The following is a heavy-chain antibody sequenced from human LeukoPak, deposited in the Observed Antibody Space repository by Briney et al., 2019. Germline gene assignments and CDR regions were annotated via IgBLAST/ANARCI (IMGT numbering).Heavy chain of an antibody. CDR1: GFTFSSYS. Sequence: PGGSLRLSCAASGFTFSSYSMNWVRQAPGEGLEWVSSISSSSSYIYYADSVKGRFTISRDNAKNSLYLQMNSLRAEDTAVYYCATPSSTSCCYFDYWGQGTLVTVSS. CDR3: ATPSSTSCCYFDY. D-gene: IGHD2-2*01. J-gene: IGHJ4*02. V-gene: IGHV3-21*01. CDR2: ISSSSSYI.